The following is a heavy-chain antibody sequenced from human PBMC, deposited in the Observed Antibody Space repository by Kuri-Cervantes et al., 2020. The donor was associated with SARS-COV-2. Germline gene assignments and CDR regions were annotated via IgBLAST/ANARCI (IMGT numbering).Heavy chain of an antibody. J-gene: IGHJ6*02. CDR2: IYSGGST. D-gene: IGHD5-12*01. V-gene: IGHV3-23*03. CDR3: AKDGSPVATTPFYYGMDV. CDR1: EFTFSSYA. Sequence: GESLKISCAASEFTFSSYAMSWVRQAPGKGLEWVSVIYSGGSTYYADSVKGRFTISRDNSKNTLYLQMNSLRAEDTAVYYCAKDGSPVATTPFYYGMDVWGQGTTVTVSS.